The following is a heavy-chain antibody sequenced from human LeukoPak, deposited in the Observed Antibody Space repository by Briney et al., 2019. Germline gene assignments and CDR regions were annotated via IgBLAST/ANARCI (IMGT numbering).Heavy chain of an antibody. Sequence: PSETLSLTCAVSGGSISSGGYSWSWIRQPPGKGLEWIGYIYYSGSTNYNPSLKSRVTISVDTSKNQFSLKLSSVTAADTAVYYCARAGQQSRYYDFWSGYPGTYNWFDPWGQGTLVTVSS. CDR1: GGSISSGGYS. D-gene: IGHD3-3*01. CDR2: IYYSGST. J-gene: IGHJ5*02. V-gene: IGHV4-61*08. CDR3: ARAGQQSRYYDFWSGYPGTYNWFDP.